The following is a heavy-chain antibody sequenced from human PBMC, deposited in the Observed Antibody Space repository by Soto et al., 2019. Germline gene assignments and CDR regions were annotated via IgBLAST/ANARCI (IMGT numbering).Heavy chain of an antibody. J-gene: IGHJ6*02. CDR1: GFTFSTYW. CDR3: ARGMVYYTDDIIRYYYYGMDV. D-gene: IGHD2-8*01. V-gene: IGHV3-7*01. Sequence: SGGSLRLSCAVSGFTFSTYWMSWVRQAPGKGLEWVANIKQDGSEKYYVDSVKGRVTISRDNAKNSLYLLMNSLGAEDTAVYYCARGMVYYTDDIIRYYYYGMDVWGQGTTVTVSS. CDR2: IKQDGSEK.